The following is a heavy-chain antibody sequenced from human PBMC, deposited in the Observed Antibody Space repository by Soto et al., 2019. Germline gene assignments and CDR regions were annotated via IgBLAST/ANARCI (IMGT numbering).Heavy chain of an antibody. CDR3: ARDGSRYCSSNSCLSGYYYYGMDV. CDR2: ITGSSSYT. D-gene: IGHD2-2*01. V-gene: IGHV3-11*06. CDR1: GFTFSDYY. Sequence: QVHLVESGGGLVKPGGSLRLSCAASGFTFSDYYMSWIRQAPGKGLEWVSYITGSSSYTNYADSVKGRFTIARDNAKNALYLQMNSLRAEDTAVYYCARDGSRYCSSNSCLSGYYYYGMDVWGQGTTVTVSS. J-gene: IGHJ6*02.